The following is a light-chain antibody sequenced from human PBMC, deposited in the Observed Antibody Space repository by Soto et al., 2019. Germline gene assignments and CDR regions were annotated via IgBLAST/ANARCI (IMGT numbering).Light chain of an antibody. CDR3: AAWNDNLNGPSYV. J-gene: IGLJ1*01. CDR1: SSNIGSNA. V-gene: IGLV1-44*01. Sequence: QSALTQPPSASGTPGQKVTISWSGSSSNIGSNAVNWYRQVPGTAPKLLIYSDDQRPSGVPDRFSGSKSGTSASLAISRLQSEDAADYICAAWNDNLNGPSYVFGTGTKVTVL. CDR2: SDD.